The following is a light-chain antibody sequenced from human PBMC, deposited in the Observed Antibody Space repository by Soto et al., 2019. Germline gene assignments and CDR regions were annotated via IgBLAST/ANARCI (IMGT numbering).Light chain of an antibody. V-gene: IGLV2-8*01. CDR2: EVN. J-gene: IGLJ1*01. CDR3: SSYSRSINYV. CDR1: NNDIGGYIY. Sequence: QSVLSQVPSASGSPGQSVTISCTGPNNDIGGYIYISWYQQLPSKAPKLMIYEVNKRPSGIPDRFSGSKSGNTASLTVSGLQPEDEAEYFCSSYSRSINYVFGTGTKVTVL.